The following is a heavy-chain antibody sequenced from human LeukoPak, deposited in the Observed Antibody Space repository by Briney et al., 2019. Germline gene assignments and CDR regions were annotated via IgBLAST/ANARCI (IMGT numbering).Heavy chain of an antibody. J-gene: IGHJ4*02. CDR2: ISSSSSTK. D-gene: IGHD2-8*01. Sequence: GGSLRLSCAASGFTFSSYSMNWVRQAPGKGLEWVSYISSSSSTKYYADSVKGRFTIPRDNAKNSLYLQMNSLRAEGTAVYYCARDDIVLMVYALDYWGQGTLVTVSS. V-gene: IGHV3-48*01. CDR1: GFTFSSYS. CDR3: ARDDIVLMVYALDY.